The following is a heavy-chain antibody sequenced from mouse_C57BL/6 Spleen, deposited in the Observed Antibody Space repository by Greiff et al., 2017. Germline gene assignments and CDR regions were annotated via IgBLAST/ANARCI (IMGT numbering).Heavy chain of an antibody. V-gene: IGHV5-4*01. CDR1: GFTFSSYA. Sequence: EVKLMESGGGLVKPGGSLKLSCAASGFTFSSYAMSWVRQTPEKRLEWVATISDGGSYTYYPDNVKGRFTISRDNAKNNLYLQMSHLKSEDTAMYDCARDVMVRHWYVDVWGTGTTVTVSS. CDR3: ARDVMVRHWYVDV. CDR2: ISDGGSYT. D-gene: IGHD2-3*01. J-gene: IGHJ1*03.